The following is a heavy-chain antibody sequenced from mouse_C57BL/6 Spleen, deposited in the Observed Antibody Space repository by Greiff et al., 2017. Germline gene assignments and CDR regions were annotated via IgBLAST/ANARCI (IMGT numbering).Heavy chain of an antibody. CDR1: GFTFSSYG. D-gene: IGHD3-2*02. V-gene: IGHV5-6*01. CDR3: ARMGDSSGLFAY. J-gene: IGHJ3*01. Sequence: EVKLVESGGDLVKPGGSLKLSCAASGFTFSSYGMSWVRQTPDKRLEWVATISSGGSYTYYPDSVKGRFTISRDNAKNTLYLQMSSLKSEDTAMYYCARMGDSSGLFAYWGQGTLVTVSA. CDR2: ISSGGSYT.